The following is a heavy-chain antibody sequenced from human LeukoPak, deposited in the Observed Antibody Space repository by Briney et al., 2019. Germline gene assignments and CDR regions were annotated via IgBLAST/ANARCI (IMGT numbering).Heavy chain of an antibody. CDR1: GFTFSSYG. Sequence: GGSLRLSWAAAGFTFSSYGMHWVRQAPGKGLEWVAVISYDGSNKYYADSVKGRFTISRDNSKNTLYLQMNSLRAEDTAVYYCARALERGNWFDPWGQGTLVTVSS. CDR2: ISYDGSNK. CDR3: ARALERGNWFDP. J-gene: IGHJ5*02. D-gene: IGHD3-3*01. V-gene: IGHV3-30*03.